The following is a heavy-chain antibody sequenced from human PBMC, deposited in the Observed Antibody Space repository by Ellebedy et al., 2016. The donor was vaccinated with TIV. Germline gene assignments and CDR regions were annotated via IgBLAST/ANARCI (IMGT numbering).Heavy chain of an antibody. CDR1: GFTFSSYA. CDR3: ARGKTGTCIHHAFDY. V-gene: IGHV3-23*01. Sequence: GESLKISCAAPGFTFSSYAISWVRQAPGKGLEWVSVVGADGGTTFYAESVRGRFTISRDNSKNTLFLQMNSLRDEDTAIYYCARGKTGTCIHHAFDYWGQGTLVTVSS. J-gene: IGHJ4*02. CDR2: VGADGGTT. D-gene: IGHD1-14*01.